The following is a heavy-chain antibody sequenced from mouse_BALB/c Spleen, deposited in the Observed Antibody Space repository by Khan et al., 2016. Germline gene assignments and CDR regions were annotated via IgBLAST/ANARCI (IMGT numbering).Heavy chain of an antibody. V-gene: IGHV9-3-1*01. CDR2: IKTYTGEA. Sequence: QIQLVQSGPELKKPGETVKISCKASGYTFTNYGMNWVKQAPGKGLKWMGWIKTYTGEATYADDFKGRFAFSLETSASTAYLQINNLKNEDTATXCCARGRQLNLYWAMDYWGQGTSVTVSS. CDR1: GYTFTNYG. CDR3: ARGRQLNLYWAMDY. J-gene: IGHJ4*01. D-gene: IGHD6-1*01.